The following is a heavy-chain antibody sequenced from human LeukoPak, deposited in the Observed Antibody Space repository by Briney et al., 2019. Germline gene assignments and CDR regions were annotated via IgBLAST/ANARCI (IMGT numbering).Heavy chain of an antibody. CDR2: ISSSSTTV. Sequence: GGSLRLSCAASGFTFSSYSINWVRQAPGKGLEWVSYISSSSTTVYYADSVKGRFTISRDNAKNSLYLQMNSLRAEDTAVYYCAREYTAWDVWGKGTTVTVSS. CDR1: GFTFSSYS. V-gene: IGHV3-48*01. D-gene: IGHD2-2*02. CDR3: AREYTAWDV. J-gene: IGHJ6*04.